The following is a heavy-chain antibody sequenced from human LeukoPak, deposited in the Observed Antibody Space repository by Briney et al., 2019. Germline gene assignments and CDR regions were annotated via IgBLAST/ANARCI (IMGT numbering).Heavy chain of an antibody. CDR3: ARQWFVFDY. Sequence: SETLSPTCTVSGGSISSSSYYWGWIRQPPGKGLEWIGRIYYSGSTYYNPSLKSRLTISVDTSKNQSSLKLRSVTAADTAVYYCARQWFVFDYWGQGTLVTVSS. J-gene: IGHJ4*02. V-gene: IGHV4-39*01. D-gene: IGHD3-22*01. CDR2: IYYSGST. CDR1: GGSISSSSYY.